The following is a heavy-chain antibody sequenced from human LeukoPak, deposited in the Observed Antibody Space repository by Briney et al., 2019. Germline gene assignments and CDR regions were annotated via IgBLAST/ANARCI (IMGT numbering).Heavy chain of an antibody. CDR3: ARIGYSSSSIDY. D-gene: IGHD6-13*01. V-gene: IGHV3-48*01. CDR1: GFTFSSYS. Sequence: GGSLRLSCAASGFTFSSYSMNWVRQAPGKGLEWVSYISSSSSTTHYADSVKGRFTISRDNAKNSLYLQMNSLRAEDTAVYYCARIGYSSSSIDYWGQGTLVTVSS. CDR2: ISSSSSTT. J-gene: IGHJ4*02.